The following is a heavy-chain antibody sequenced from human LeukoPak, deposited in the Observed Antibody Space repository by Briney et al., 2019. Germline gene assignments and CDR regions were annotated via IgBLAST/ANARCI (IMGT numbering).Heavy chain of an antibody. CDR1: GGSINSYY. V-gene: IGHV4-59*12. Sequence: SETLSLTCTVSGGSINSYYWSWIRQPPGKALEWIGYIYYSGSTNYNPSLKSRVTISVDKSKNQFSLKLSSVTAADTAVYYCARDPYSSRPDYWGQGTLVTVSS. CDR2: IYYSGST. D-gene: IGHD6-19*01. CDR3: ARDPYSSRPDY. J-gene: IGHJ4*02.